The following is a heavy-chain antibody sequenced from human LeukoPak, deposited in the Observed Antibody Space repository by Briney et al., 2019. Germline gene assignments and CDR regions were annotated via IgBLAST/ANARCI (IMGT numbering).Heavy chain of an antibody. CDR3: AKEYYYGSGSHSGFDY. V-gene: IGHV3-23*01. J-gene: IGHJ4*02. CDR2: ISGSGGST. D-gene: IGHD3-10*01. CDR1: GFTFSSYA. Sequence: GGSLRLSCATSGFTFSSYAMNWVRQAPGKGLAWVSSISGSGGSTYYADSVKGRFTISRDNSKNTLYLQMNSLRAEDTAIYYCAKEYYYGSGSHSGFDYWGQGTVVTVSS.